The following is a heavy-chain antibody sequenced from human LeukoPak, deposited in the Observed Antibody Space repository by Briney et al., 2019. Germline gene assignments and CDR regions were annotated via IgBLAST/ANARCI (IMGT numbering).Heavy chain of an antibody. J-gene: IGHJ4*02. CDR2: IYTSGST. D-gene: IGHD3-22*01. V-gene: IGHV4-61*02. Sequence: SETLSLTCTVSGGSISSGSYYWSWIRQPAGKGLEWIGRIYTSGSTNYNPSLKSRVTISVDTSKNQFSLKLSSVTAADTALYYCARLEMIDSSGSTLDYWGQGTLVTVSS. CDR1: GGSISSGSYY. CDR3: ARLEMIDSSGSTLDY.